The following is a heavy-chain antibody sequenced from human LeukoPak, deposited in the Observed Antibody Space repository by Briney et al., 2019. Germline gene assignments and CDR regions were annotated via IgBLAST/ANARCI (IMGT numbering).Heavy chain of an antibody. CDR3: ATDYGGNPWYFDY. Sequence: GGSLRLSCAASGFTFSSYAMNWVRQAPGKGLEWVSYISSSSSTIYYADSVKGRFTISRDNAKNSLYLQMNSLRAEDTAVYYCATDYGGNPWYFDYWGQGTLVTVSS. D-gene: IGHD4-23*01. J-gene: IGHJ4*02. CDR1: GFTFSSYA. CDR2: ISSSSSTI. V-gene: IGHV3-48*04.